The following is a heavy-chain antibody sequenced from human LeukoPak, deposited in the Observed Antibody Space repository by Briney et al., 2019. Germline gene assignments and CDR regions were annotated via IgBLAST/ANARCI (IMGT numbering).Heavy chain of an antibody. CDR3: ARGPTWRQLVD. CDR1: GFTVSDNY. J-gene: IGHJ4*02. CDR2: FHSGGST. D-gene: IGHD5-24*01. V-gene: IGHV3-53*01. Sequence: GGSLRLSCAASGFTVSDNYMTWVRQAPGKGLEWVSVFHSGGSTYYADSVKGRFTISRDNSKNTMYLQMNSLRAEDTAVYYCARGPTWRQLVDWGEGALVTVSP.